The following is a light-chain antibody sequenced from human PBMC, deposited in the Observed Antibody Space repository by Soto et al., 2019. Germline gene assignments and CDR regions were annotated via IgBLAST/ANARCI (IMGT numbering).Light chain of an antibody. CDR2: DVS. J-gene: IGLJ2*01. V-gene: IGLV2-14*01. CDR3: SSYTYSSTVI. Sequence: QSALTQPASVSGSPGQSITISCIGTSSDVGGYNYVSWYQQHPGKAPKLMIYDVSNRPSGVSNRFSGSKSGNTASLTISGLQAEDEADYYCSSYTYSSTVIFGGGTKLTVL. CDR1: SSDVGGYNY.